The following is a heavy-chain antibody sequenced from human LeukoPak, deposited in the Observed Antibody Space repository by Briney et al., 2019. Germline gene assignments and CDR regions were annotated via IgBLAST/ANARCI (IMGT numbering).Heavy chain of an antibody. Sequence: GASVKVSCKASGYTFTSYGISWVRQAPGQGLEWMGWISAYNGNTNYAQKLQGRATMTTDTSTSTAYMELRGLRSDDTAVYYCARMGYCSSTSCYIDTYWGQGTLVTVSS. D-gene: IGHD2-2*02. V-gene: IGHV1-18*01. CDR1: GYTFTSYG. J-gene: IGHJ4*02. CDR3: ARMGYCSSTSCYIDTY. CDR2: ISAYNGNT.